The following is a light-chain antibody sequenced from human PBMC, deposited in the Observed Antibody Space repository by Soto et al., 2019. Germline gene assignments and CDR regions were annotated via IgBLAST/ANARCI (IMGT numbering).Light chain of an antibody. Sequence: QSVLTQSSSASASLGSSVKLTCTLSSGHSTYIIAWHQQQPGKAPRYLMKVEGSGSYNKGSGIPDRFSGSSSGADRYLTISNLQSEDEADYYCETWDSNSPIFGGGTKVTVL. CDR3: ETWDSNSPI. J-gene: IGLJ2*01. V-gene: IGLV4-60*03. CDR2: VEGSGSY. CDR1: SGHSTYI.